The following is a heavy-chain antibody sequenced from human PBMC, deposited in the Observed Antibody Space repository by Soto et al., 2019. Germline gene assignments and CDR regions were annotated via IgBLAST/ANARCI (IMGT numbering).Heavy chain of an antibody. CDR3: ARAAATMTTIYYFDY. CDR2: ISHDGSNK. Sequence: QVHLVESGGGVVQPGRSLRLSCAASGFTFSTYALHWARQAPGKGLGGVAVISHDGSNKYYADSVKGRFTISRDNSKNTLYLEMNTLRAEDTAVYYCARAAATMTTIYYFDYWGQGTLVTVSS. V-gene: IGHV3-30-3*01. D-gene: IGHD3-3*01. CDR1: GFTFSTYA. J-gene: IGHJ4*02.